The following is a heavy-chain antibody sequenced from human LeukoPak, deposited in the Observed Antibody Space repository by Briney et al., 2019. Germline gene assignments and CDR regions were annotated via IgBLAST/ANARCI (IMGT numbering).Heavy chain of an antibody. V-gene: IGHV4-34*01. J-gene: IGHJ4*02. CDR2: INHSGST. D-gene: IGHD3-22*01. CDR1: GGSFSGYY. CDR3: XXXXXREVITTSFDY. Sequence: SETLSLTCAVYGGSFSGYYWSWIRQPPGKGLEWIGEINHSGSTNYNPSLKSRVTISVDTSKNQFSLKLSSVTAADTAVYYCXXXXXREVITTSFDYWGQGTLVTVSS.